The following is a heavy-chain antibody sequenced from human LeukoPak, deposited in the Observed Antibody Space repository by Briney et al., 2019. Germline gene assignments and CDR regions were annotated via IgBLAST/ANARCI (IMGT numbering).Heavy chain of an antibody. J-gene: IGHJ6*02. CDR2: LSGSGGST. CDR3: ASRGEYSSSWYGMDV. V-gene: IGHV3-23*01. Sequence: GGSLRLSCAASGFTFSSYAMSWVRQAPGKGLEWVSTLSGSGGSTYYADSVKGRFIISRDNSKNTLYLQMNSLRAEDTAVYYCASRGEYSSSWYGMDVWGQGTTVTVSS. CDR1: GFTFSSYA. D-gene: IGHD6-13*01.